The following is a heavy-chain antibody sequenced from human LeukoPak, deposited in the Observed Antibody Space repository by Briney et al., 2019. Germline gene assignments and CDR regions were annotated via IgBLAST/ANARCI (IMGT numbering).Heavy chain of an antibody. Sequence: PSETLSLTCAVYGGSFSGYYWSWIRQPPGKGLEWVGEINHSGSTNYNPSLKRRVTISVDTSKNQFSLKLSSVTAADTAVYYCAREDYGDYLEAHAFDIWGQGTMVTVSS. D-gene: IGHD4-17*01. V-gene: IGHV4-34*01. CDR3: AREDYGDYLEAHAFDI. CDR1: GGSFSGYY. CDR2: INHSGST. J-gene: IGHJ3*02.